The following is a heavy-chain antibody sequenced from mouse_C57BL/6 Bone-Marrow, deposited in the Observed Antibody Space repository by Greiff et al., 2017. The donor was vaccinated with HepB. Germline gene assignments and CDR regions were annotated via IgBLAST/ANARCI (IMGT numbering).Heavy chain of an antibody. CDR2: INPGSGGT. CDR3: ARGTGRAYFDY. J-gene: IGHJ2*01. V-gene: IGHV1-54*01. D-gene: IGHD4-1*01. Sequence: QVQLQQSGAELVRPGTSVKVSCKASGYAFTNYLIEWVKQRPGQGLEWIGVINPGSGGTNYNEKFKGKATLTADKSSSTAYMQLSSLTSEDSAVYFCARGTGRAYFDYWGQGTTLTVSS. CDR1: GYAFTNYL.